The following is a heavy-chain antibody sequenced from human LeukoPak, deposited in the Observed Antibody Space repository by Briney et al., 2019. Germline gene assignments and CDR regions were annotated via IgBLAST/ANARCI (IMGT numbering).Heavy chain of an antibody. J-gene: IGHJ4*02. CDR2: ISGSGGST. V-gene: IGHV3-23*01. CDR1: GFTFSGYG. Sequence: AGGSLRLSCAASGFTFSGYGMSWVRQAPGKGLEWVSAISGSGGSTYYADSVKGRFTISRDNSKNTLYLQMNSLRAEDTAVYYCAKSSSDYYDSSGYYWDRFRYFDYWGQGTLVTVSS. CDR3: AKSSSDYYDSSGYYWDRFRYFDY. D-gene: IGHD3-22*01.